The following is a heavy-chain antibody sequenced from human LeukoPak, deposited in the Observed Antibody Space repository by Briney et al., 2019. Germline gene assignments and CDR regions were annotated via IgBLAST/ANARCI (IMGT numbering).Heavy chain of an antibody. CDR2: INHSGST. CDR3: AESSGIAHYGMDV. Sequence: SETLSLTCAVYGGSFSGYYWSWIRQPPGKGLEWIGEINHSGSTNYNPSLKSRVTISVDTSKNQFSLKLSSVTAADTAVYYCAESSGIAHYGMDVWGQGTTVTVSS. D-gene: IGHD6-13*01. J-gene: IGHJ6*02. V-gene: IGHV4-34*01. CDR1: GGSFSGYY.